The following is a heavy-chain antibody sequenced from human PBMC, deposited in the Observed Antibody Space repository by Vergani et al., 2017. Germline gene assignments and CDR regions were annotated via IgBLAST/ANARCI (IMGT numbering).Heavy chain of an antibody. D-gene: IGHD3-10*01. J-gene: IGHJ4*02. CDR3: ARDQLWFGELPAASDY. Sequence: EVQLLESGGGLVQPGGSLRLSCAASGFTFSSYAMSWVRQAPGKGLEWVSAISGSGGSTNYADSVKGRFTISRDNAKNSLYLQMNSLRAEDTAVYYCARDQLWFGELPAASDYWGQGTLVTVSS. CDR1: GFTFSSYA. CDR2: ISGSGGST. V-gene: IGHV3-23*01.